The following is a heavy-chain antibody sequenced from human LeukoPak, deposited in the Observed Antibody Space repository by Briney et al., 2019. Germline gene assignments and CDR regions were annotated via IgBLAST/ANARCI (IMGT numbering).Heavy chain of an antibody. V-gene: IGHV3-7*03. Sequence: GGSLRLSCAASGFTFSSYWMSWVRQAPGKGLEWVANIKQDGSEKYYVDSVKGRFTISRDNSKNTLYLQMNSLRAEDTAVYYCAKSPLQYCSGGSCYAMLFDYWGQGTLVTVSS. J-gene: IGHJ4*02. CDR2: IKQDGSEK. D-gene: IGHD2-15*01. CDR1: GFTFSSYW. CDR3: AKSPLQYCSGGSCYAMLFDY.